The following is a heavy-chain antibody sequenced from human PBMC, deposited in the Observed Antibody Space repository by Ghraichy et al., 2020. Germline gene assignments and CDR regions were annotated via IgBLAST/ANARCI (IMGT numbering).Heavy chain of an antibody. D-gene: IGHD6-25*01. CDR1: GDSVSTNNAA. V-gene: IGHV6-1*01. CDR3: ARDRRYSSGYYEYPYYSFDL. J-gene: IGHJ2*01. Sequence: SQTLSLTCVISGDSVSTNNAAWDWIRLSPLRGLQWLGRTYYRSKWYHDYAKFVEGRVVIEADASKNQFSLLLKSVTPEDTAVYYCARDRRYSSGYYEYPYYSFDLWGRGTLVTVTS. CDR2: TYYRSKWYH.